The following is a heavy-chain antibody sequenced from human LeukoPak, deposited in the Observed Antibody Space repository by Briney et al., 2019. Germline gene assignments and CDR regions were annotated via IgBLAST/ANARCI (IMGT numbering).Heavy chain of an antibody. CDR1: GFTFSTYA. V-gene: IGHV3-15*01. CDR2: IKTKTDSGTT. Sequence: GGSLRLSCAASGFTFSTYAMNWVRQAPGKGLEWVARIKTKTDSGTTDYAAPVKGRFTISRDDSKNTVYLQMNSLKAEDTAVYYCVSQYFDFWGQGTLVTVSS. J-gene: IGHJ4*02. CDR3: VSQYFDF.